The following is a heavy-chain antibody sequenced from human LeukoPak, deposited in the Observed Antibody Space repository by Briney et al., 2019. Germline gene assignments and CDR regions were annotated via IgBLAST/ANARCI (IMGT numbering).Heavy chain of an antibody. CDR3: AKRPSAYCTDGGCYFDY. CDR2: ISGSGANT. V-gene: IGHV3-23*01. CDR1: GFSFSNYA. Sequence: GGSLRLSCAASGFSFSNYAMSWVRQAPGKELEWVSAISGSGANTYYADSVKGRFTISRDNTKDTLYLQMNTLRAEDTAVYYCAKRPSAYCTDGGCYFDYWGRGTLVTVSS. D-gene: IGHD2-8*01. J-gene: IGHJ4*02.